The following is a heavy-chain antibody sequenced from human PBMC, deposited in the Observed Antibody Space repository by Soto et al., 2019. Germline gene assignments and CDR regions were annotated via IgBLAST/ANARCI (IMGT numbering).Heavy chain of an antibody. J-gene: IGHJ6*03. V-gene: IGHV3-7*01. CDR2: IKQDGSEK. CDR3: ARVAPQRDYDFWSGYFSPFYYYYMDV. CDR1: GFTFSSYW. Sequence: GALRLSCAASGFTFSSYWMSWVRQAPGKGLEWVANIKQDGSEKYYVDSVKGRFTISRDNAKNSLYLQMNSLRAEDTAVYYCARVAPQRDYDFWSGYFSPFYYYYMDVWGKGTTVTVSS. D-gene: IGHD3-3*01.